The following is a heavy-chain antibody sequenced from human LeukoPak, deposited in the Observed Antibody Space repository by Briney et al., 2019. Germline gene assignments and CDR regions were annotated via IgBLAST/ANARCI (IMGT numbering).Heavy chain of an antibody. CDR2: IWYDGSNK. D-gene: IGHD3-10*01. Sequence: GSLRLSCAASGFTFSSYGMHWVRQAPGKGLEWVAVIWYDGSNKYYADSVEGRFTISRDNSKNTLYLQMNSLRAEDTAVYYCAKDSTPTDYYGSAADYWGQGTLVTVSS. CDR3: AKDSTPTDYYGSAADY. CDR1: GFTFSSYG. V-gene: IGHV3-33*03. J-gene: IGHJ4*02.